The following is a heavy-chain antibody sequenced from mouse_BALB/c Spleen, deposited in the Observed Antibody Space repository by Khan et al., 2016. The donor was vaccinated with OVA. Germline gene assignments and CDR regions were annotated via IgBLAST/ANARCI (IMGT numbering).Heavy chain of an antibody. CDR1: GHTFTAYY. CDR2: IHPGSANT. V-gene: IGHV1-84*02. Sequence: LQQSGPELVKPGASVKLSCKASGHTFTAYYINWVKQTPGQGLQWIGWIHPGSANTKYNERFKGKATLTVDTSSSTAYMQLSSLTSEDTAVYFGGGGFDYWGHGTTLTVSS. J-gene: IGHJ2*01. CDR3: GGGFDY.